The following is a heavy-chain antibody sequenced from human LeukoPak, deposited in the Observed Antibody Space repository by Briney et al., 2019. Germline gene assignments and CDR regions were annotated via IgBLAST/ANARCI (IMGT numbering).Heavy chain of an antibody. CDR3: ARAHDYLWGNYRYFDY. V-gene: IGHV1-46*01. CDR2: LNPSGGTT. J-gene: IGHJ4*02. D-gene: IGHD3-16*02. Sequence: ASVKVSCKASGHPLTRYYMHWAPHAPAQGLEWMGILNPSGGTTIYAQKFQGRVTMTRDTSTSTVYMELSSLRSEDTAVYYCARAHDYLWGNYRYFDYWGQGTLVTVSS. CDR1: GHPLTRYY.